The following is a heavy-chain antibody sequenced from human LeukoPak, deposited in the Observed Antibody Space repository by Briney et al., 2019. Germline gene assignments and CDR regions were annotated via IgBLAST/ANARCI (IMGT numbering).Heavy chain of an antibody. V-gene: IGHV3-7*01. J-gene: IGHJ4*02. CDR3: ARGHQTCRY. CDR2: IKEDGSEK. CDR1: GFTFSSYW. Sequence: GGSLRLSCAASGFTFSSYWMTWFRQAPGKGLERVANIKEDGSEKNYVDYVKGRFTISRDNAKNSLVLQMNSLRVEDTAVYYCARGHQTCRYWGQGTLVTVSS. D-gene: IGHD3-16*02.